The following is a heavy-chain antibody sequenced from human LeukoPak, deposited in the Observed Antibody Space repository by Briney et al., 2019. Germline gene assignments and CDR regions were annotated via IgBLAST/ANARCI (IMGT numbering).Heavy chain of an antibody. CDR1: GGSISSSSYY. V-gene: IGHV4-39*07. Sequence: SETLSLTCTVSGGSISSSSYYWGWIRQPPGKGLEWIGSIYYSGSTYYNPSLKSRVTISVDTSKNQFSLKLSSVTAADTAVYYCARHLEVFGVVHDAFDIWGQGTMVTVSS. D-gene: IGHD3-3*01. J-gene: IGHJ3*02. CDR3: ARHLEVFGVVHDAFDI. CDR2: IYYSGST.